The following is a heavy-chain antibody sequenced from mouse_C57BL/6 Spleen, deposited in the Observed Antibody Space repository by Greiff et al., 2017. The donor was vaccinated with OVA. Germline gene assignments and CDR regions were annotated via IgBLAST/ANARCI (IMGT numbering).Heavy chain of an antibody. CDR3: AKYSSSDHYAMDY. CDR1: GYTFTSYW. J-gene: IGHJ4*01. Sequence: VQLQQPGAELVKPGASVKMSCKASGYTFTSYWITWVKQRPGQGLEWIGDIYPGSGSTNYNEKFKSKATLTVDTSSSTAYMQLSSLTSEDSAVYYCAKYSSSDHYAMDYWGQGTSVTVSS. CDR2: IYPGSGST. V-gene: IGHV1-55*01. D-gene: IGHD1-1*01.